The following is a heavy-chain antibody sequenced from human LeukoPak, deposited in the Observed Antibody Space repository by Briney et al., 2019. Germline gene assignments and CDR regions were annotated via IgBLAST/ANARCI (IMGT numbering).Heavy chain of an antibody. V-gene: IGHV1-18*04. CDR1: GYTFTSYC. CDR3: ARDLYGSGSYSAY. D-gene: IGHD3-10*01. Sequence: GASDKVSRQGSGYTFTSYCISWLRQAPGQGLEWLGLISPYHGNTHDAQKLQGRVPMTTDTSTSTAYMQLTSLRSDDTAVHYCARDLYGSGSYSAYWGQGTLSTASS. CDR2: ISPYHGNT. J-gene: IGHJ4*02.